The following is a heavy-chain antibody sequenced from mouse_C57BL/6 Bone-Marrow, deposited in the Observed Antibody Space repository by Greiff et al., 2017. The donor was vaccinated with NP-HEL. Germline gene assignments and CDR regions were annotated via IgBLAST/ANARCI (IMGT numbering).Heavy chain of an antibody. CDR3: ASYDYDGGGLYAMDY. Sequence: QVQLQQSGAELVKPGASVKISCKASGYTFTDYYINWVKQRPGQGLEWIGKIGPGSGSTYYNEKFKGKATLTADKSSSTAYMQLSSLTSEDSAVYFCASYDYDGGGLYAMDYWGQGTSVTVSS. CDR1: GYTFTDYY. J-gene: IGHJ4*01. D-gene: IGHD2-4*01. CDR2: IGPGSGST. V-gene: IGHV1-77*01.